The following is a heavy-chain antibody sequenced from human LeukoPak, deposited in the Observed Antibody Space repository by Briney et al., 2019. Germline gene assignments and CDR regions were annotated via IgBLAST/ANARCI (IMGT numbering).Heavy chain of an antibody. Sequence: GASVKVSCKASGYTFTSYDINSVRQATGQGLEWMGWMNPNSGNTGYAQKFQGRVTMTRNTSISTAYMELSSLRSEDTAVYYCASGVTYDFWSGYYTGIRWFDPWGQGTLVTVSS. CDR1: GYTFTSYD. CDR3: ASGVTYDFWSGYYTGIRWFDP. J-gene: IGHJ5*02. CDR2: MNPNSGNT. D-gene: IGHD3-3*01. V-gene: IGHV1-8*01.